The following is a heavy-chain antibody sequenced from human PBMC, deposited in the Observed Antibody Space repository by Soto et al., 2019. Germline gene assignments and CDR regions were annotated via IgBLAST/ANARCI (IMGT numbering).Heavy chain of an antibody. CDR3: ARRGYSYGLPPYFDY. CDR2: IYYSGST. CDR1: GGSISSSSYY. D-gene: IGHD5-18*01. V-gene: IGHV4-39*01. Sequence: PSETLSLTCTVSGGSISSSSYYWGWIRQPPGKGLEWIGSIYYSGSTYYNPSLKSRVTISVDTSKNQFSLKLSSVTAADTAVYYCARRGYSYGLPPYFDYWGQGTLVTVSS. J-gene: IGHJ4*02.